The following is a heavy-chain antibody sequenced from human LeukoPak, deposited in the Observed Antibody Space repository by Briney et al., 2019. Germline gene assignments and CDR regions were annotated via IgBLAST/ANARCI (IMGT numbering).Heavy chain of an antibody. D-gene: IGHD3-22*01. CDR2: IYTSGST. V-gene: IGHV4-39*07. CDR1: GGSISSSSSY. Sequence: SETLSLTCTVSGGSISSSSSYWGWIRQPPGKGLGWIGGIYTSGSTNYNPSLKSRVTMSVDTSKNQFSLKLSSVTAADTAVYYCARERNYYDSSGWLDYWGQGTLVTVSS. CDR3: ARERNYYDSSGWLDY. J-gene: IGHJ4*02.